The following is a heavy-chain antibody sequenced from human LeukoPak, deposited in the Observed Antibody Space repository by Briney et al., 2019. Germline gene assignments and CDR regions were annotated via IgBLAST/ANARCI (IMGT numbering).Heavy chain of an antibody. CDR1: GFTFSNAW. CDR3: AKDRSGGYSGTLGFDY. Sequence: PGGSLRLSCAASGFTFSNAWMSWVRQAPGKGLEWVGRIKSKTDGGTTDYAAPVKGRFTISRDNSKNTLYLQMNSLRAEDTAVYYCAKDRSGGYSGTLGFDYWGQGTLVTVSS. CDR2: IKSKTDGGTT. V-gene: IGHV3-15*01. D-gene: IGHD1-26*01. J-gene: IGHJ4*02.